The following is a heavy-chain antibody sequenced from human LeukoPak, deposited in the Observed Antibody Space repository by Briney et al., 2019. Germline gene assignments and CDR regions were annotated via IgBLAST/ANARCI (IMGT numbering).Heavy chain of an antibody. CDR1: GGSISSSSYY. CDR3: ARQGVVVVVFDY. Sequence: SETLSLTCTVSGGSISSSSYYWGWIRQPPGKGLEWIGSIYYSGSTYYNPSLKSRVTISVDTSKNQFSLKLSAVTAADTAVYYCARQGVVVVVFDYWGQGTLVTVSS. V-gene: IGHV4-39*01. J-gene: IGHJ4*01. D-gene: IGHD3-22*01. CDR2: IYYSGST.